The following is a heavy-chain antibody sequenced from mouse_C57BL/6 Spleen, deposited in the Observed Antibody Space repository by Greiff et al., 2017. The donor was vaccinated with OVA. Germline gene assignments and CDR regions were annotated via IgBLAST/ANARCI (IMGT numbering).Heavy chain of an antibody. CDR3: TRSGVDWYFDV. J-gene: IGHJ1*03. D-gene: IGHD1-1*01. CDR1: GYTFTSYW. CDR2: IYPGNSDT. V-gene: IGHV1-5*01. Sequence: DVQLQESGTVLARPGASVKMSCKTSGYTFTSYWMHWVKQRPGQGLEWIGAIYPGNSDTSYKQKFKGKANLTAVTSASTAYMELSSLTNEDSAVYYCTRSGVDWYFDVWGTGTTVTVSS.